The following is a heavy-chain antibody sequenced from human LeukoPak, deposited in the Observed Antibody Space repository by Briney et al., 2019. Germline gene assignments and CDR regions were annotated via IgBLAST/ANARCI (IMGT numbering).Heavy chain of an antibody. CDR1: GYTFTSYG. J-gene: IGHJ5*02. V-gene: IGHV1-18*01. CDR3: ARVWHYYDSSGYFGHNWFDP. D-gene: IGHD3-22*01. CDR2: ISAYNGNT. Sequence: ASVKVSCKASGYTFTSYGISWVRQAPGQGLEWMGWISAYNGNTNYAQKLQGRVTMTTDTSTSTAYMELSSLRSEDTAVYYCARVWHYYDSSGYFGHNWFDPWGQGTLVTVSS.